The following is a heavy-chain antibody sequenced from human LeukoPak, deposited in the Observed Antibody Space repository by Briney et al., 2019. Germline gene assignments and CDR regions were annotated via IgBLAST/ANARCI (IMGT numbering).Heavy chain of an antibody. CDR1: GYTFTSYG. V-gene: IGHV1-18*01. CDR3: AREMATAMGYYFDY. J-gene: IGHJ4*02. CDR2: ISGYNGYT. D-gene: IGHD5-18*01. Sequence: GASVKVSCKASGYTFTSYGISWVRQAPGQGLEWMGWISGYNGYTHYAHNLQGRVTMTTDTSTSTAYMELRSLRSDDTAVYYCAREMATAMGYYFDYWGQGTLVTVSS.